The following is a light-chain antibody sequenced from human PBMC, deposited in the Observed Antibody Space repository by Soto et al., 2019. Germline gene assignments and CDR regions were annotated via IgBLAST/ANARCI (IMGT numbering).Light chain of an antibody. CDR3: QQYGNSPYT. CDR2: GAS. Sequence: EIVLTQSPGTLSLSPGERATLSCRASQSVSSSYIVWYQQKPGQTPKLLIYGASSRATGIPDRFSGSGSGTDFTLTISRLEPEDFEVYYCQQYGNSPYTFGQGTKLEIK. V-gene: IGKV3-20*01. CDR1: QSVSSSY. J-gene: IGKJ2*01.